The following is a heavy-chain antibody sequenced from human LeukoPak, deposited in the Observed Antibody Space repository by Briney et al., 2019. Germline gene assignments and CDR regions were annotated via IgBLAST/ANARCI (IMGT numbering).Heavy chain of an antibody. V-gene: IGHV3-7*01. CDR1: GFTFSSYW. Sequence: GGSLRLSCAASGFTFSSYWMSWVRQAPGKGLEWVANIKQDGSEKYYVDSVKGRFTISRDNAKNSLYLQMNSLRAEDTAVYYCARDFNALVGADSYFDYWGQGTLVTVSS. D-gene: IGHD1-26*01. CDR3: ARDFNALVGADSYFDY. CDR2: IKQDGSEK. J-gene: IGHJ4*02.